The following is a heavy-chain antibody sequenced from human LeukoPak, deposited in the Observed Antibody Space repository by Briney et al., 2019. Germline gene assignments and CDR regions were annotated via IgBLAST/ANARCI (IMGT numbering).Heavy chain of an antibody. J-gene: IGHJ3*02. Sequence: SETLSLTCTVSGGSISSYYWSWIRQPPGKGLEWIGYIYYSGSTNYNPSLKSRVTISVDTSKNQFSLKLSSVTAADTAVYYCARGRGTIKVRAFDIWGQGTMVTVSS. CDR2: IYYSGST. CDR3: ARGRGTIKVRAFDI. CDR1: GGSISSYY. D-gene: IGHD2-8*01. V-gene: IGHV4-59*12.